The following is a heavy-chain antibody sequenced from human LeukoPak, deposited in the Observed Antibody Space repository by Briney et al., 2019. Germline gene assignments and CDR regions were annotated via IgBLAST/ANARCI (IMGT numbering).Heavy chain of an antibody. CDR3: AKDRLGALYYYDSSGYYRFDY. Sequence: PGGSLRLSCAASGFTFSSYGMHGVRQAPGKGLEWVAVISYDGSNKYYADSVKGRFTISRDNSKNTLYLQMNSLRAEDTAVYYCAKDRLGALYYYDSSGYYRFDYWGQGTLVTVSS. J-gene: IGHJ4*02. V-gene: IGHV3-30*18. D-gene: IGHD3-22*01. CDR2: ISYDGSNK. CDR1: GFTFSSYG.